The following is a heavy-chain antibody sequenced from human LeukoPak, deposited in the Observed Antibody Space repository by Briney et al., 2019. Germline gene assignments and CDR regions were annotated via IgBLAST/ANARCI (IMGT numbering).Heavy chain of an antibody. CDR3: ASQDRMTSGYPQSNYWYFDL. J-gene: IGHJ2*01. CDR1: YYSITNDYY. V-gene: IGHV4-38-2*02. D-gene: IGHD3-22*01. CDR2: ISHSGRV. Sequence: SETLSLTCSVFYYSITNDYYWGWIRQPPGKGLEWIASISHSGRVYYNPSLQSRVTISVDTSKNQFSLKLSSVTAADTAVYYCASQDRMTSGYPQSNYWYFDLWGRGTLVTVSS.